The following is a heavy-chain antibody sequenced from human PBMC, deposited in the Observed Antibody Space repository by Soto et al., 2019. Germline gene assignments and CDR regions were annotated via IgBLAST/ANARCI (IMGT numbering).Heavy chain of an antibody. CDR1: GYTFTSYG. D-gene: IGHD3-22*01. V-gene: IGHV1-18*01. Sequence: QVHLEQSGPEVKKPGASVKVSCKASGYTFTSYGISWVRLAPGQGLEWMGWINIYGGGTNYAQKYQDRVPMXXXTXXNTVYLEMRSLTSDDTAIYYCARALYYYDNSGLAFWGQGTLVTVSS. CDR2: INIYGGGT. CDR3: ARALYYYDNSGLAF. J-gene: IGHJ4*02.